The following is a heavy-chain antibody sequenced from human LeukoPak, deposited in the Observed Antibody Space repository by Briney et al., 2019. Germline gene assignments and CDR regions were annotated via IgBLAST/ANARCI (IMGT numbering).Heavy chain of an antibody. CDR3: AKTGTPWYYFDY. CDR1: GFTFSSYW. Sequence: GGSLTLSCAASGFTFSSYWMNWVRQAPGKGLEWVANIEQDGSQKYYVDSVKGRFTISRDNAKNSLYLQMNSLRAEDTAVYYCAKTGTPWYYFDYWGQGTLVTVSS. D-gene: IGHD1-1*01. CDR2: IEQDGSQK. J-gene: IGHJ4*02. V-gene: IGHV3-7*03.